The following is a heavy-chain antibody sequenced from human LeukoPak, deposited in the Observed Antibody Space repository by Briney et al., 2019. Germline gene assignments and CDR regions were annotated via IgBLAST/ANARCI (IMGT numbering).Heavy chain of an antibody. CDR1: GYTFTSYY. D-gene: IGHD3-3*01. CDR3: ARDNHHYDFWSGYLLPDY. V-gene: IGHV1-46*01. CDR2: INPSGGST. Sequence: ASVKVSCKASGYTFTSYYMHWVRQAPGRGLEWMGIINPSGGSTSYAQKFQGRVTMTRDTSTSTVYMELSSLRSEDTAVYYCARDNHHYDFWSGYLLPDYWGQGTLVTVSS. J-gene: IGHJ4*02.